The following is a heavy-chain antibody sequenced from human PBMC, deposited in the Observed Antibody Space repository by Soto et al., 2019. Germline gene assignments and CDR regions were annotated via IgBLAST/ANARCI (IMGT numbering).Heavy chain of an antibody. D-gene: IGHD2-2*01. J-gene: IGHJ6*02. Sequence: GGSLRLSCAASGFTFSSYAMHWVRQAPGKGLEWVAVISYDGSNKYYADSVKGRFTISRDNSKNTLYLQMNSLRAEDTAVYYCARDPLYCSSTSCYQRYYYGMDVWGQGTTVTVSS. CDR1: GFTFSSYA. CDR3: ARDPLYCSSTSCYQRYYYGMDV. CDR2: ISYDGSNK. V-gene: IGHV3-30-3*01.